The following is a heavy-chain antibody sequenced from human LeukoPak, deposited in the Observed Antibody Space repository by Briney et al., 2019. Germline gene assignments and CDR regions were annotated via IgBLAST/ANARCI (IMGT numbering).Heavy chain of an antibody. Sequence: GGSLRLSCAASGFTFSDYYMSWIRQAPGKGLEWVSYISSSGSTIYYADSVKGRFTISRDNAKNSLYLQMNSLRAEDTAVYYCASTKGLLPSPLDYYGMDVWGQGTTVTVSS. V-gene: IGHV3-11*01. J-gene: IGHJ6*02. CDR3: ASTKGLLPSPLDYYGMDV. D-gene: IGHD3-22*01. CDR2: ISSSGSTI. CDR1: GFTFSDYY.